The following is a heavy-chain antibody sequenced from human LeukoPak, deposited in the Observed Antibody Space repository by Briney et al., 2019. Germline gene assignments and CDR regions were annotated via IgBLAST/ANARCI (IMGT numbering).Heavy chain of an antibody. D-gene: IGHD4/OR15-4a*01. CDR3: SRGGANDL. V-gene: IGHV4-4*07. CDR1: GGSITSDY. J-gene: IGHJ5*02. Sequence: SETLSLTYTVVGGSITSDYWSWIRQPAGKGLEWIGRIFTSGSTAYNPSLKSRVTMSLDTSKNQFFLKLSSVTAADTAAYFCSRGGANDLWGQGTLVTVSS. CDR2: IFTSGST.